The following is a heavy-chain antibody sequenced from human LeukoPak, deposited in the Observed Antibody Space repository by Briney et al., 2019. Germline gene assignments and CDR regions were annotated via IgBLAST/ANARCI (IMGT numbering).Heavy chain of an antibody. Sequence: SETLSLTCTVSGGSISSYYWSWIRQPPGKGLEWIGRIYSSGTTNYNPSLKSRVTMSIDTSKNQFSLKLSSVTAADTAVFYCASGGGNTYYKWFDSWGQGTLVTVSS. D-gene: IGHD3-16*01. CDR2: IYSSGTT. CDR1: GGSISSYY. CDR3: ASGGGNTYYKWFDS. J-gene: IGHJ5*01. V-gene: IGHV4-4*07.